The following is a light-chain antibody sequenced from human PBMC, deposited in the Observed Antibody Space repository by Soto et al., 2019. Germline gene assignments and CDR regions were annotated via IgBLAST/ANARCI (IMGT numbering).Light chain of an antibody. V-gene: IGLV3-1*01. CDR3: QAWDSSTGV. CDR2: QDI. J-gene: IGLJ1*01. Sequence: SYELTQPPSVSVSPGQTASITCSGDKLGDKYASWYQQKPGQSPVLVIYQDIKRPSGIPERFSGSNSGNTATLTISRTQAMDEADYYCQAWDSSTGVFGTGTKVTVL. CDR1: KLGDKY.